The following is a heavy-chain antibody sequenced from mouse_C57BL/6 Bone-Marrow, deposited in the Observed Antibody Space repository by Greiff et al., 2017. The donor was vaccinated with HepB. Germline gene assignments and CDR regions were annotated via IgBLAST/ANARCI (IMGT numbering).Heavy chain of an antibody. CDR3: ATNWGFDY. V-gene: IGHV3-6*01. J-gene: IGHJ2*01. CDR2: ISYDGSN. D-gene: IGHD4-1*01. CDR1: GYSITSGYY. Sequence: VQLKESGPGLVKPSQSLSLTCSVTGYSITSGYYWNWIRQFPGNKLEWMGYISYDGSNNYNPSLKNRISITRDTSKNQFFLKLNSVTTEDTATYYCATNWGFDYWGQGTTLTVSS.